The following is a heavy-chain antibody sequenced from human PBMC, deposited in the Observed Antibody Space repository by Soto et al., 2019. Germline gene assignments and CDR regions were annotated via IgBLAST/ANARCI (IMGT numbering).Heavy chain of an antibody. D-gene: IGHD2-21*01. V-gene: IGHV3-11*06. CDR2: ISPKGTYK. CDR3: SRGGGGGLFDL. Sequence: QVQLVESGGGLVKPGGSLRLSCATSGFTFTDSYMTWIRQAPGKGLEFVSYISPKGTYKTYAHSVKGRFTISRDNAKNLLYLQVNSLRDEDTAVYFCSRGGGGGLFDLWGQGAFVTVSS. J-gene: IGHJ5*02. CDR1: GFTFTDSY.